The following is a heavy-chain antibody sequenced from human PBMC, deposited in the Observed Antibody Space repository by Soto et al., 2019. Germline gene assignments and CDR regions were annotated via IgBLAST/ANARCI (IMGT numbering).Heavy chain of an antibody. CDR2: IYYSGST. Sequence: QVQLQESGPGLVKPSETLSLTCTVSGGSISSYFWSWIRQPPGKGLQWIGYIYYSGSTNYNPSLKSRLTISVDTSKNQFSLKLSSVTAADTAVYYCARGSRELDYWGQGTLVTVSS. CDR3: ARGSRELDY. D-gene: IGHD3-10*01. CDR1: GGSISSYF. V-gene: IGHV4-59*01. J-gene: IGHJ4*02.